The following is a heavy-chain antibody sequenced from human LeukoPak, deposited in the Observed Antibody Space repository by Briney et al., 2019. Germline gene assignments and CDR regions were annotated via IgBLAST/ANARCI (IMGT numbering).Heavy chain of an antibody. Sequence: SETLSLTCTVSGGSISSGSYYWSWIRQPAGKGLEWIGRIYTSGSTDYNPSLKSRVTISVDTSKYQFSLKLSSVTAADTAVYYCARGFYYASGSYNFDYWGQGTLVTVSS. D-gene: IGHD3-10*01. CDR1: GGSISSGSYY. CDR3: ARGFYYASGSYNFDY. CDR2: IYTSGST. V-gene: IGHV4-61*02. J-gene: IGHJ4*02.